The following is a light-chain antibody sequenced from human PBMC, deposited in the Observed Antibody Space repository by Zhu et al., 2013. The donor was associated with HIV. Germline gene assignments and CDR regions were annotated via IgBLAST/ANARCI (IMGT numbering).Light chain of an antibody. CDR2: RNN. CDR3: ATWDDSLSGQV. CDR1: SSNIGSNH. V-gene: IGLV1-47*01. Sequence: QSVLTQPPSVSAAPGQKVTISCSGSSSNIGSNHVYWYQQLPGTAPKLVVFRNNKRPSGVPDRFSGSKSGTSASLAISGLRSDDEADYYCATWDDSLSGQVFGGGTKLTVL. J-gene: IGLJ3*02.